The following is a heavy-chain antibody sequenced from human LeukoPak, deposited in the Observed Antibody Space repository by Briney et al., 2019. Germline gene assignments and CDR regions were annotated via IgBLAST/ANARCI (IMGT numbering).Heavy chain of an antibody. V-gene: IGHV3-15*07. D-gene: IGHD2-21*01. Sequence: GGSLRLSCAASGSTSSSYSMNWVRQAPGKGLEWVGRIKPKTDGETTEYAAPVKDRFSISRDDSKSMMYLQMNSLKTEDTAVYYCITPLPYSAQGGQGTLVTVSS. CDR3: ITPLPYSAQ. CDR2: IKPKTDGETT. J-gene: IGHJ4*02. CDR1: GSTSSSYS.